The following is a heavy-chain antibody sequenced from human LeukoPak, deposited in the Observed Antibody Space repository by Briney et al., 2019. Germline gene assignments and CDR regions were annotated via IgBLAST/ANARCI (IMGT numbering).Heavy chain of an antibody. Sequence: PGRSLRLSCAASGFTFSSYGMHWVRQAPGKGLEWVAVISYDGSNKYYADSVKGRFTISRDNSKNTLYLQMNSLRAEDTAVHYCAKSASGSIDYWGQGTLVTVSS. D-gene: IGHD1-26*01. V-gene: IGHV3-30*18. J-gene: IGHJ4*02. CDR1: GFTFSSYG. CDR2: ISYDGSNK. CDR3: AKSASGSIDY.